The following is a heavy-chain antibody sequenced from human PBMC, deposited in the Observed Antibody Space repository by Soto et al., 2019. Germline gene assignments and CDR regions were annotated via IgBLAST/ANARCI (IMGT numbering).Heavy chain of an antibody. CDR3: ERDKDRSSMRGGAFDI. J-gene: IGHJ3*02. V-gene: IGHV3-30*09. D-gene: IGHD6-6*01. CDR2: ISYDGSNK. CDR1: GFTFSSYA. Sequence: GGSLRLSCAASGFTFSSYAMHWVRQAPGKGLEWVAVISYDGSNKYSADSVKGRFAISRDNSKNTLYLQMNSLRAEETAVYYCERDKDRSSMRGGAFDIWGQGTMVTVSS.